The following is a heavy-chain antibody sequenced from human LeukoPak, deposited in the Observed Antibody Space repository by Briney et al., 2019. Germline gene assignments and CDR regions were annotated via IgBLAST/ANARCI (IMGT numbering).Heavy chain of an antibody. CDR2: IYYSGTT. CDR3: ARVLMYGGAIFWFDP. V-gene: IGHV4-39*01. J-gene: IGHJ5*02. CDR1: GGSISSRSYY. D-gene: IGHD3-16*01. Sequence: SETLSLTCGVSGGSISSRSYYWGWIRQPPGKGLEWIGTIYYSGTTYYNPSLKSRVTISVDTSMNQFSLKLSSVTAADTSVYYCARVLMYGGAIFWFDPWGRGTLVTVSS.